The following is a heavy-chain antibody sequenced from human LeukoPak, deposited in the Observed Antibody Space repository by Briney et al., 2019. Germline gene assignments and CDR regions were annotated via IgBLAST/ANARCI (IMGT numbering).Heavy chain of an antibody. D-gene: IGHD3-22*01. CDR1: EYTFTGYY. J-gene: IGHJ4*02. Sequence: ASVKVSCKASEYTFTGYYIHWVRQAPGQGLEWMGWIDPNTGDSNYVQKFQGRVTITRDTSASTAYMELSSLRSEDMAVYYCARGRRHIGYDSSDDLYYFDYWGQGTLVTVSS. V-gene: IGHV1-2*02. CDR2: IDPNTGDS. CDR3: ARGRRHIGYDSSDDLYYFDY.